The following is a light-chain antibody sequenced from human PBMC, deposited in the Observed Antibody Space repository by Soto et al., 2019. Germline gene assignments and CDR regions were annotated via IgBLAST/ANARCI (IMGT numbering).Light chain of an antibody. Sequence: QSALTQPASVSGSPGQSITISCTGTSSDVGGYNYVSWYQQHPGKAPKLMIYEVNNRPSGVSNRFSGSKSGNTASLTISGRKAEDEADYYCSSYTSSSTLVVFGGGTKVTVL. CDR3: SSYTSSSTLVV. J-gene: IGLJ2*01. V-gene: IGLV2-14*01. CDR1: SSDVGGYNY. CDR2: EVN.